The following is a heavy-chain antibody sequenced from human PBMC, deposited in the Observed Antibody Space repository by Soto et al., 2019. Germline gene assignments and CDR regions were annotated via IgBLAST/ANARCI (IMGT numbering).Heavy chain of an antibody. CDR1: GFTFSSYA. Sequence: GGSLRLSCAASGFTFSSYAMSWVRQAPGKGLEWVSAISGRGGSTYYADSVKGRFTISRDNSKNTLYLQMNSLRAEDTAVYYCANLATVTRVVGYWGQGTLVTVSS. CDR3: ANLATVTRVVGY. V-gene: IGHV3-23*01. D-gene: IGHD4-17*01. CDR2: ISGRGGST. J-gene: IGHJ4*02.